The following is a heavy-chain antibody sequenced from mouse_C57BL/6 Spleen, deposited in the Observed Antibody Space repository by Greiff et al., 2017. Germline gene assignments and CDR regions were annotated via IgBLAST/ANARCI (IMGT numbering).Heavy chain of an antibody. Sequence: DVMLVESGGGLVKPGGSLTLSCAASGFTFSDYGMHWVRQAPEKGLEWVAYISSGSSTIYYADTVKGRFTISRDNAKNTLFLQMTSLRSEDTAMYYCARPYDYEAMDYWGQGTSVTVSS. D-gene: IGHD6-5*01. CDR2: ISSGSSTI. J-gene: IGHJ4*01. V-gene: IGHV5-17*01. CDR1: GFTFSDYG. CDR3: ARPYDYEAMDY.